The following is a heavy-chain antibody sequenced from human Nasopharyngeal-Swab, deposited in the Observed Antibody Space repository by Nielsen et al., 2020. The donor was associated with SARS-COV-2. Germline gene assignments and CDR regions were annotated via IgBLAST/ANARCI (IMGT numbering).Heavy chain of an antibody. J-gene: IGHJ4*02. Sequence: GESLKISCAASGFTFSNAWMSWVRQAPGKGLEWVGRIKSKTDGGTTDYAAPVKGRFTISRDDSKNTLYLQMNSLKTEDTAVYYCTTAGDFWSGYYGHQGKWGQGTLVTVSS. CDR2: IKSKTDGGTT. CDR3: TTAGDFWSGYYGHQGK. CDR1: GFTFSNAW. V-gene: IGHV3-15*01. D-gene: IGHD3-3*01.